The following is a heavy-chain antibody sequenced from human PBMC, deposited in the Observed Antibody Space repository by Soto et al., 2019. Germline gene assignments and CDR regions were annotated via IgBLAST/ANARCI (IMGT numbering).Heavy chain of an antibody. V-gene: IGHV4-38-2*02. CDR3: ARDYGDYEGNFDY. Sequence: KLSDSLALTCAVSIYSISSVYYWGCIRQPPWKGLEWIGSIYHSGSTYYNPSLKSRVTISVDTSKNQFSLKLSSVTAADTAVYYCARDYGDYEGNFDYWGQGTMVTVSS. CDR1: IYSISSVYY. J-gene: IGHJ4*02. CDR2: IYHSGST. D-gene: IGHD4-17*01.